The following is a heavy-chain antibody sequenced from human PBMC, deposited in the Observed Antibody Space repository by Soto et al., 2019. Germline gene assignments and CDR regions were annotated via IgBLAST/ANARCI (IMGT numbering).Heavy chain of an antibody. CDR1: GYSFTSYW. Sequence: GESLKISCKGSGYSFTSYWIGWVRQMPGKGLELLGFIFPGDSDTRYSPSFQGQVTISADKSISTAYLQWSSLKASDTALYYCARTVYSSSWFYGMDVWGQGTTVTVSS. J-gene: IGHJ6*02. D-gene: IGHD6-13*01. CDR2: IFPGDSDT. V-gene: IGHV5-51*01. CDR3: ARTVYSSSWFYGMDV.